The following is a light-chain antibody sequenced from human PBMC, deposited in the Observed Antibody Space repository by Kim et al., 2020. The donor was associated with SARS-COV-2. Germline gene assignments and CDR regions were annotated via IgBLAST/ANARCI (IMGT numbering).Light chain of an antibody. V-gene: IGLV1-40*01. CDR2: GNS. CDR1: SANSGAGYD. CDR3: QSYDSSLRV. J-gene: IGLJ3*02. Sequence: PGQRVTISCTGRSANSGAGYDVHWYQQLPGTAPKLLIYGNSNRPSGVPDRFSGSKSGTSASLAITGLQAEDEADYYCQSYDSSLRVFGGGTQLTVL.